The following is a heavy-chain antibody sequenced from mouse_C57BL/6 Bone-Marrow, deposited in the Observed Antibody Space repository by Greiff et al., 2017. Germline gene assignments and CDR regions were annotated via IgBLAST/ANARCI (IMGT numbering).Heavy chain of an antibody. J-gene: IGHJ3*01. CDR3: TRSYYGNYVAWFAY. Sequence: VKLQESGAELVRPGASVTLSCKASGYTFTDYEMHWVKQTPVHGLEWIGAIDPETGGTAYNQKFKGKAILTADKSSSTAYMELRSLTSEDSAVYYCTRSYYGNYVAWFAYWGQGTLVTVSA. CDR1: GYTFTDYE. V-gene: IGHV1-15*01. D-gene: IGHD2-1*01. CDR2: IDPETGGT.